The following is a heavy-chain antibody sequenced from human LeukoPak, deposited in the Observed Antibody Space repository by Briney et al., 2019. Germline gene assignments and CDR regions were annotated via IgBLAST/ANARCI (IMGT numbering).Heavy chain of an antibody. D-gene: IGHD2/OR15-2a*01. J-gene: IGHJ4*02. Sequence: SETLSLTCTVSGGSISSSPYYWGWIRQPPGKGLEWIGSIYYSGTTHYNPSLESRVTISVDTSKNQFSLKLASVTAADTAVYYCARTDSPPELDYWGQGTLVTVSS. CDR3: ARTDSPPELDY. CDR2: IYYSGTT. CDR1: GGSISSSPYY. V-gene: IGHV4-39*07.